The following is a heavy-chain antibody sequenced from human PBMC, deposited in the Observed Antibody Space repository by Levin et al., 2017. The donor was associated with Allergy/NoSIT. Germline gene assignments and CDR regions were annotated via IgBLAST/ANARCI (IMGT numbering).Heavy chain of an antibody. CDR2: IFYSGST. J-gene: IGHJ5*02. D-gene: IGHD4-17*01. V-gene: IGHV4-59*11. CDR1: GTSIHSPY. Sequence: SQTLSLPCTVSGTSIHSPYWTWVRQPPGKGLEWIGIIFYSGSTNYNPSLKSRVTISVDTSKNEFSLKLGSVTAADTAIYYCARVKTVTRLDHWGQGALVTVSS. CDR3: ARVKTVTRLDH.